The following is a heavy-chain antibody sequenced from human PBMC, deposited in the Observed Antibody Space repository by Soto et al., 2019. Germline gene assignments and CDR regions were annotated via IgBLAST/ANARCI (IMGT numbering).Heavy chain of an antibody. CDR3: ARVEGSGHDYGDYGGWFDP. CDR1: RDSISIGGYS. D-gene: IGHD4-17*01. J-gene: IGHJ5*02. CDR2: IYHSGST. Sequence: SLASAVCRDSISIGGYSWTWIRQPPGKGLEWIGYIYHSGSTYYNPSLKSRVTISVDRSKNQFSLKLSSVTAADTAVYYCARVEGSGHDYGDYGGWFDPWGQGTLVTVSS. V-gene: IGHV4-30-2*01.